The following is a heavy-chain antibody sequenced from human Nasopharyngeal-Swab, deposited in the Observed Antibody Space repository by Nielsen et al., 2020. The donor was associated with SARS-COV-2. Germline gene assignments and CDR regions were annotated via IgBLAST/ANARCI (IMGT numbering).Heavy chain of an antibody. CDR3: ARLVGYCSSTSCYAGVGHYYYYYMDV. CDR2: IYYSGST. J-gene: IGHJ6*03. V-gene: IGHV4-39*01. Sequence: WIHQPPGKGLEWIGSIYYSGSTYYNPSLKSRVTISVDTSKNQFSLKLSSVTAADTAVYYCARLVGYCSSTSCYAGVGHYYYYYMDVWGKGTTVTVSS. D-gene: IGHD2-2*01.